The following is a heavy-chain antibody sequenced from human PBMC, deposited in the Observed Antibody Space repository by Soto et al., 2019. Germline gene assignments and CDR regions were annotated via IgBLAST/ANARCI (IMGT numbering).Heavy chain of an antibody. D-gene: IGHD3-10*01. CDR1: GLTLSSFD. Sequence: EVQLVESGGGLVQPGGSLRLSCAASGLTLSSFDINWVRQAPGKGLEWVSYISNSASTMYYADSLRGRLTMSRDTAKNSLYLQMNSLRPEDTAVYYCATSETGPYGTSSPSLDYWVQGTLVTVSS. V-gene: IGHV3-48*01. J-gene: IGHJ4*02. CDR3: ATSETGPYGTSSPSLDY. CDR2: ISNSASTM.